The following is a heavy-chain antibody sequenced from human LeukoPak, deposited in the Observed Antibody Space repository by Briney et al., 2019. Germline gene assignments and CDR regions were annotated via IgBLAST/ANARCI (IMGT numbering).Heavy chain of an antibody. D-gene: IGHD7-27*01. J-gene: IGHJ4*02. V-gene: IGHV3-11*04. CDR2: ISNSGSSI. Sequence: GGSLRLSCAASGFTFSDSYMTWIRQAPGKGLEWISYISNSGSSIYYADSVKGRFTTSRDNAKSSLYLQMNSLRAEDTAVYYCGRGHWGLDYWGQGALVTVSS. CDR3: GRGHWGLDY. CDR1: GFTFSDSY.